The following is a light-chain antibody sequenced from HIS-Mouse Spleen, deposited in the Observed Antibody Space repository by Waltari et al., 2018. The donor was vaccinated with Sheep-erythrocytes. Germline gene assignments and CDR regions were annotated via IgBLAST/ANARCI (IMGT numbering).Light chain of an antibody. J-gene: IGKJ4*01. CDR2: AAS. CDR3: QQLNSYPLLT. Sequence: DIQLTQSPSFLSASVGDSVTLTCRASQGISSYLAWYQQKPGKAPKLLIYAASTLQSGVPSRFSGSGSGTEFTLTISSLQPEDFATYYCQQLNSYPLLTFGGGTKVEIK. CDR1: QGISSY. V-gene: IGKV1-9*01.